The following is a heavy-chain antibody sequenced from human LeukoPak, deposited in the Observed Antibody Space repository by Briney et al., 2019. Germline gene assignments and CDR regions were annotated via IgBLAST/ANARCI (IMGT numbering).Heavy chain of an antibody. CDR1: GFTFSSYG. CDR3: AKGSYGAYFDC. D-gene: IGHD5-18*01. Sequence: GGSLRPSCAASGFTFSSYGMHWVRQAPGKGLEWVAVISYDGSNKYYADSVKGRFTISRDNSKNTLYLQMNSLRAEDTAVYYCAKGSYGAYFDCWGQGTLVTVSS. J-gene: IGHJ4*02. CDR2: ISYDGSNK. V-gene: IGHV3-30*18.